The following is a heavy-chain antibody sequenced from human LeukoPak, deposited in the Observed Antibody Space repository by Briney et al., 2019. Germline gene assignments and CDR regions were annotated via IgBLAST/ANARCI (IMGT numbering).Heavy chain of an antibody. D-gene: IGHD6-13*01. J-gene: IGHJ4*02. Sequence: GASVNVSCKASGHTFTSYGLTWVRQAPGQGLEWMGWISVKNGNTNYAQKLQGRVTMTADTSTKTAYMEMRSLRSDDTAVYYCAMTDNKAAFGTFNYWGQGTLVTVSS. CDR2: ISVKNGNT. CDR1: GHTFTSYG. V-gene: IGHV1-18*01. CDR3: AMTDNKAAFGTFNY.